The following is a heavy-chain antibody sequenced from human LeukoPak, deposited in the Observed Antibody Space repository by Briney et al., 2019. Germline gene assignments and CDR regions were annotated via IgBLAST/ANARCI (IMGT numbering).Heavy chain of an antibody. V-gene: IGHV3-7*01. CDR2: INQDGSEK. CDR1: GFTFSGSC. D-gene: IGHD3-22*01. CDR3: ARDARYYYDSSGYPAFDI. J-gene: IGHJ3*02. Sequence: GGSLRLSCTASGFTFSGSCMSWVRQAPGKGLEWVANINQDGSEKYYVDSAKGRFTISRDNAKNSLYLQMNSLRAEDTAVYYCARDARYYYDSSGYPAFDIWGQGTMVTVSS.